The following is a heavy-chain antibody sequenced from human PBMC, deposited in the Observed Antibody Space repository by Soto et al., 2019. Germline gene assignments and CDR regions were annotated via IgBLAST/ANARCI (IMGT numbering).Heavy chain of an antibody. Sequence: ASVKVSCKASGNTFTSYDINWVRQATGHGLEWMGWINPNSGNIGYAQKFQGRVTMTRDTAIRTAYMEVSRLRSDDTAVYYCARGRASGSYYLLDYRGQGTLVPVS. V-gene: IGHV1-8*01. J-gene: IGHJ4*02. CDR2: INPNSGNI. D-gene: IGHD3-10*01. CDR3: ARGRASGSYYLLDY. CDR1: GNTFTSYD.